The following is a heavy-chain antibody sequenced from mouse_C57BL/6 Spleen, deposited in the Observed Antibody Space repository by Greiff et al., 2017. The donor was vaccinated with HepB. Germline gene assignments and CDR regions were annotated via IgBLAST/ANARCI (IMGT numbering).Heavy chain of an antibody. V-gene: IGHV5-4*03. CDR2: ISDGGSYT. D-gene: IGHD4-1*01. CDR3: ARVGETDYFDY. CDR1: GFTFSSYA. J-gene: IGHJ2*01. Sequence: EVKLVESGGGLVKPGGSLKLSCAASGFTFSSYAMSWVRQTPEKRLEWVATISDGGSYTYYPDNVKGRFTISRDNAKNNLYLQMSHLKSEDTAMYYCARVGETDYFDYWGQSTTLTVSS.